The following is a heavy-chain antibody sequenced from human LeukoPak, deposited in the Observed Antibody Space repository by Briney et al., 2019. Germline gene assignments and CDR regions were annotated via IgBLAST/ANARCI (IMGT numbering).Heavy chain of an antibody. CDR2: IIPIFGTT. V-gene: IGHV1-69*01. CDR1: GGTFSSYA. D-gene: IGHD5-18*01. CDR3: ASRKRFTAMDLSLSPFDY. Sequence: SMKVSCKASGGTFSSYAISWLRQAPGQGLEWMGGIIPIFGTTNYAQKFQGRVTITADGSASTAYMDLSSLRSEDTAVYYCASRKRFTAMDLSLSPFDYWGQGTLVTVSS. J-gene: IGHJ4*02.